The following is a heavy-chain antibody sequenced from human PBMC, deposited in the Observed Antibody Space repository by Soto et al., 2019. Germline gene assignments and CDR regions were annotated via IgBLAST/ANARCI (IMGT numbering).Heavy chain of an antibody. J-gene: IGHJ4*02. Sequence: SETLSLTCTVSGGSISSYYWSWIRQPPGKGLEWIGYIYYSGSTNYNPSLKSRVTISVDTSKNQFSLKLSSVTAADTAVYYCARQDSIAVAGLYYFDYWGQGTLVTVSS. CDR3: ARQDSIAVAGLYYFDY. V-gene: IGHV4-59*08. CDR2: IYYSGST. D-gene: IGHD6-19*01. CDR1: GGSISSYY.